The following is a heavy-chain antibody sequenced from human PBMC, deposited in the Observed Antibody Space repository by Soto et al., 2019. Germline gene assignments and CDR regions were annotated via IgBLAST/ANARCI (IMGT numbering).Heavy chain of an antibody. CDR2: IVVGSGNT. CDR3: AADLYYDSSGYYSNAFDI. J-gene: IGHJ3*02. Sequence: ASVKVSCKASGFTFTSSAVQWVRQARGQRLEWIGWIVVGSGNTNYAQKFQGRVTITRDMSTSTAYMELSSLRSEDTAVYYCAADLYYDSSGYYSNAFDIWGQGTMVTVSS. D-gene: IGHD3-22*01. V-gene: IGHV1-58*01. CDR1: GFTFTSSA.